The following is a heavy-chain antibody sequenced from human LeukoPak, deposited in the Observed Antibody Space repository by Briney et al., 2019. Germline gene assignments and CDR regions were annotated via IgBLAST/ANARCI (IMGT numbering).Heavy chain of an antibody. CDR3: ARDRGWNDV. V-gene: IGHV3-30*02. CDR2: IRDDGSIK. CDR1: GFTFNNYG. Sequence: GGALRLSCAPSGFTFNNYGMHWVRQAPGKGLGWVAFIRDDGSIKYYADSVKGRFTISRDNAKNSLYLQINSLRAEDTAVYYCARDRGWNDVWGQGTTVTVSS. J-gene: IGHJ6*02. D-gene: IGHD1-1*01.